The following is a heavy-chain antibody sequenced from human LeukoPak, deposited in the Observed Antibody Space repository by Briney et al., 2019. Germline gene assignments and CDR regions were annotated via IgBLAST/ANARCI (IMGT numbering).Heavy chain of an antibody. V-gene: IGHV1-69*04. CDR3: ARLSGGDIVVFDY. CDR1: GGTFISYA. J-gene: IGHJ4*02. Sequence: GASVKVSCKASGGTFISYAISWVRQAPGQGLEWMGRIIPILGIANYAQKFQGRVMITADKSTSTAYMELSSLRSEDTAVYYCARLSGGDIVVFDYWGQGTLVTVSS. D-gene: IGHD5-12*01. CDR2: IIPILGIA.